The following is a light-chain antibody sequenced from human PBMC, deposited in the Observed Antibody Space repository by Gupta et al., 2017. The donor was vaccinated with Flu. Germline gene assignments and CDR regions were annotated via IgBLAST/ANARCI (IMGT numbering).Light chain of an antibody. Sequence: EIVLTQSPDTLSLSPGERGTLSCRASQNVNGNYLGWFQQKGGQPPRLLIYNAFRRAPGTPDRFTGSGSGADFNLTINRLEPEDFAVYFCQQDGRAPFTFGPGTKVDLK. V-gene: IGKV3D-20*02. J-gene: IGKJ3*01. CDR3: QQDGRAPFT. CDR1: QNVNGNY. CDR2: NAF.